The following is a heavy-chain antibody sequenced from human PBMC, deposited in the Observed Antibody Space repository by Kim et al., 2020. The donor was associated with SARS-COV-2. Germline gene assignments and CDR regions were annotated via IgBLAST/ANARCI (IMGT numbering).Heavy chain of an antibody. CDR3: ARDLEDYGDYVPSSAWDN. CDR1: GYTFTSYG. J-gene: IGHJ4*02. V-gene: IGHV1-18*04. CDR2: ISAYNGNT. Sequence: ASVKVSCKASGYTFTSYGISWVRQAPGQGLEWMGWISAYNGNTNYAQKLQGRVTMTTDTSTSTAYMELRSLRSDDTAVYYCARDLEDYGDYVPSSAWDNWGQGTLVTVSS. D-gene: IGHD4-17*01.